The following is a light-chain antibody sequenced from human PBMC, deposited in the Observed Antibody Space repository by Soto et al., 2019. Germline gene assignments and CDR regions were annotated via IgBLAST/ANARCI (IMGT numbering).Light chain of an antibody. CDR2: GAS. CDR3: QQYNNFWT. V-gene: IGKV3-15*01. Sequence: EILMTQSPATLSVSPGERATLSCRASQSVSSNLAWYQQKPGQAPRLLIYGASTRATGIPARFSGSGSGTEFTLTISSLQSEDFAVYYCQQYNNFWTFGQGTKVDIK. CDR1: QSVSSN. J-gene: IGKJ1*01.